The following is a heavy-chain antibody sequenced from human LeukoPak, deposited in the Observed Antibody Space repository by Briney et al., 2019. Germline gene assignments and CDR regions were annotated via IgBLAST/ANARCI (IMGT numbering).Heavy chain of an antibody. J-gene: IGHJ4*02. V-gene: IGHV1-2*02. D-gene: IGHD5-18*01. CDR2: INPNSGGT. CDR3: ALPPDTAMVELVLW. Sequence: ASVKVSCKASGYTFTGYYMHWVRQAPGQGLEWMGWINPNSGGTNYAQKFQGRVTMTRDTSISTAYMELSRLRSDDTAVYYCALPPDTAMVELVLWWGQGTLVTVSS. CDR1: GYTFTGYY.